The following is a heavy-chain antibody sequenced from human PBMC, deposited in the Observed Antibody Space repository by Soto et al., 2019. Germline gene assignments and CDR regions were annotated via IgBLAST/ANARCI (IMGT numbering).Heavy chain of an antibody. V-gene: IGHV4-31*03. CDR1: GGSISSGAYY. CDR3: ARVSGNAFDV. CDR2: INYSGTT. J-gene: IGHJ3*01. D-gene: IGHD3-10*01. Sequence: QVQLQESGPELVKSSQTLSLTCTVSGGSISSGAYYWSWIRQHPGKDLEWIGYINYSGTTYLSPSLQSRGTMSVDTTKNQFSLRLRSVTAADTAVYFCARVSGNAFDVWGQGTMVSVSS.